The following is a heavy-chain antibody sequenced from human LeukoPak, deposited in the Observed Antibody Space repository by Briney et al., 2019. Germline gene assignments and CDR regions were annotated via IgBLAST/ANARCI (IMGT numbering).Heavy chain of an antibody. CDR3: AREPWTTAMFYTNKYNWFDP. V-gene: IGHV7-4-1*02. J-gene: IGHJ5*02. CDR2: INTNTGNP. CDR1: GYTFTSYD. Sequence: GASVKVSCKASGYTFTSYDINWVRQAPGQGLEWMGWINTNTGNPTYAQGFTGRFVFSLDTPVSTAYLQISSLKAEDTAVYYCAREPWTTAMFYTNKYNWFDPWGQGTLVTVSS. D-gene: IGHD5-18*01.